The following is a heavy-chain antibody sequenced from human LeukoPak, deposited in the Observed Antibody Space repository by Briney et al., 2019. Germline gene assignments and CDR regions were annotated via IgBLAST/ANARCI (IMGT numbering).Heavy chain of an antibody. CDR2: INHSGST. V-gene: IGHV4-34*01. J-gene: IGHJ4*02. CDR1: GFTFSSYS. CDR3: ARGRNDFWSGYYTGLSY. Sequence: PGGSLRLSCAASGFTFSSYSMNWVRQAPGKGLEWIGEINHSGSTNYNPSLKSRVTISVDTSKNQFSLKLSSVTAADTAVYYCARGRNDFWSGYYTGLSYWGQGTLVTVSS. D-gene: IGHD3-3*01.